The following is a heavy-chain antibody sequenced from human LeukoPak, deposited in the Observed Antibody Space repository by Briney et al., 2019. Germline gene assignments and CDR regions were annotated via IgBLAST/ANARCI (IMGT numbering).Heavy chain of an antibody. CDR3: AARGYGVSSGHPVDC. CDR1: GFIFSDYY. CDR2: IRNRVNNYAT. D-gene: IGHD3-22*01. J-gene: IGHJ4*02. Sequence: GGSLRLSCVGSGFIFSDYYMDWVRQAPGKGLEWVGRIRNRVNNYATEYAASVNGRFAISRDDSTKSLFLRMNSLKIEDTAVYWCAARGYGVSSGHPVDCWAQGTLVTVSS. V-gene: IGHV3-72*01.